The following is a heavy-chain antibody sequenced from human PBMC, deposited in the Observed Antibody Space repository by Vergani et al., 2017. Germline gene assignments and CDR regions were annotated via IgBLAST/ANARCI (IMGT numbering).Heavy chain of an antibody. CDR1: GYSFTSYW. Sequence: EVQLVQSGAEVKKPGASLKISCKGSGYSFTSYWIGWVRQMPGKGREWMGIIYPGDSDTRYSPSFKGQVTISADKSISTAYLQWSSLKASDTAMYYCARHAVAAAGFQRYSPPAPDYWGQGTLVTVSS. D-gene: IGHD6-13*01. CDR3: ARHAVAAAGFQRYSPPAPDY. CDR2: IYPGDSDT. V-gene: IGHV5-51*01. J-gene: IGHJ4*02.